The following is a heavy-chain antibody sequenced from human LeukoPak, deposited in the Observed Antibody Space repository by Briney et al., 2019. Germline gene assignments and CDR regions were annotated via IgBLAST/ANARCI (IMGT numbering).Heavy chain of an antibody. D-gene: IGHD3-10*01. J-gene: IGHJ4*02. CDR3: ARGRPYGSGSYDY. Sequence: SETLSLTCTVSGGSISSGGYYWSWIRQHPGKGLEWIGYIYYSGSTYYNPSLKSRVTISVDTSKNQFSLKLSSVTAADTAVYYCARGRPYGSGSYDYWGQGTLVTVSS. V-gene: IGHV4-31*03. CDR2: IYYSGST. CDR1: GGSISSGGYY.